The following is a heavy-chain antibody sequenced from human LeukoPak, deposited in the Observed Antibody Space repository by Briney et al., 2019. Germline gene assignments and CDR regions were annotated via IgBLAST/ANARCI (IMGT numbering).Heavy chain of an antibody. CDR1: GGSISSYC. V-gene: IGHV4-59*08. J-gene: IGHJ5*02. Sequence: PSETLSLTCTVSGGSISSYCWSWIRQPPGKGLEGIGYIYYSGSTNYNPSLKSRVTISVDTSKNQFSLKLSSVTAADTAVYYCARKKRYDILTGYYGRRFDPWGQGTLVTVSS. CDR3: ARKKRYDILTGYYGRRFDP. CDR2: IYYSGST. D-gene: IGHD3-9*01.